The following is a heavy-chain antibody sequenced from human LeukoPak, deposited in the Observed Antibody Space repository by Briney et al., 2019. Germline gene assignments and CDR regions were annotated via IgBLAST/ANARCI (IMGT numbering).Heavy chain of an antibody. D-gene: IGHD3-10*01. CDR1: GDSISSGNYY. Sequence: PSETLSLTCTVSGDSISSGNYYWSWIRQPAGKGLEWIGYIYYSGSTNYNPSLKSRVTISVDTSKNQFSLKLSSVTAADTAVYYCARDTGSGSYDWFDPWGQGTLVTVSS. CDR3: ARDTGSGSYDWFDP. CDR2: IYYSGST. J-gene: IGHJ5*02. V-gene: IGHV4-61*10.